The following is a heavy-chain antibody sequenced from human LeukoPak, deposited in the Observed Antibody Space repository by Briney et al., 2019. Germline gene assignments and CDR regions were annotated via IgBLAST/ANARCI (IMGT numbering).Heavy chain of an antibody. J-gene: IGHJ4*02. CDR3: AKDYYDSSGYYRFDY. Sequence: PGGSLRLSCAASGFTFSSYAMSWVRQAPGKGLEWVSAISGSGGSTYYADSVKGRFTISRDNSKDTLYLQMNSLRAEDTAVYYCAKDYYDSSGYYRFDYWGQGTLVTVSS. D-gene: IGHD3-22*01. CDR2: ISGSGGST. V-gene: IGHV3-23*01. CDR1: GFTFSSYA.